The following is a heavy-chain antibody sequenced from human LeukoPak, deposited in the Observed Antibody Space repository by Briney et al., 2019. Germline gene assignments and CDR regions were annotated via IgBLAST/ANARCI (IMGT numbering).Heavy chain of an antibody. CDR2: IYTSGST. Sequence: GGSLRLSCAASGFTVSSNYISWVRQAPGKGLEWVSLIYTSGSTYYADSVKGRFTISRDNSKNTLYLQMNSLRAEDTAVYYCAKVPGYQLLSDAFDIWGQGTMVTVSS. D-gene: IGHD2-2*01. CDR3: AKVPGYQLLSDAFDI. J-gene: IGHJ3*02. V-gene: IGHV3-53*01. CDR1: GFTVSSNY.